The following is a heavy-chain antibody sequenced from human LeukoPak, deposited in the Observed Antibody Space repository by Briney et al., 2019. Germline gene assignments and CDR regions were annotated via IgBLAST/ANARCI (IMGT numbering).Heavy chain of an antibody. CDR2: INTNTGNP. Sequence: GASVKVSCKASGYTFTSYDISWVRQAPGQGLEWMGWINTNTGNPTYAQGFTGRFVFSLDTSVSTAYLQISSLKAEDTAVYYCARVELQWPVGVNYYYYGMDVWGQGTTVTVSS. D-gene: IGHD6-19*01. J-gene: IGHJ6*02. CDR3: ARVELQWPVGVNYYYYGMDV. CDR1: GYTFTSYD. V-gene: IGHV7-4-1*02.